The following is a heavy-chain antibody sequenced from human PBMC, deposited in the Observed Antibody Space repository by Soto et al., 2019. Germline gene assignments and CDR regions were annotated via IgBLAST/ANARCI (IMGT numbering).Heavy chain of an antibody. CDR1: GDSVSSNSAA. CDR3: ARDAYCSSTSCYRGYYYYGMDV. CDR2: TYYRSKWYN. D-gene: IGHD2-2*02. J-gene: IGHJ6*02. V-gene: IGHV6-1*01. Sequence: PSQTLSLTCAISGDSVSSNSAAWNWIRQSPSRGLEWLGRTYYRSKWYNDYAVSVKSRITINPDTSKNQFSLQLNSVTPEDTAVYYCARDAYCSSTSCYRGYYYYGMDVWGQGTTVTVSS.